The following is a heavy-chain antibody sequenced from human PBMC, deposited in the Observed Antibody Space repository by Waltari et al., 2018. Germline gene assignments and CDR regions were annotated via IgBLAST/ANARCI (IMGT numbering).Heavy chain of an antibody. J-gene: IGHJ2*01. V-gene: IGHV4-34*01. CDR3: ARSIAGSGNYGSWNFDL. CDR1: GGSFSGYY. D-gene: IGHD3-10*01. Sequence: QVQLQQWGAGLLKPSETLSLTCAVYGGSFSGYYWSWIRQPPGKGLEWIGEINHSGSTNSNPSLKSRVTISVDTSKNQFSLKLSSVTAADTAVYYCARSIAGSGNYGSWNFDLWGRGTLVTVSS. CDR2: INHSGST.